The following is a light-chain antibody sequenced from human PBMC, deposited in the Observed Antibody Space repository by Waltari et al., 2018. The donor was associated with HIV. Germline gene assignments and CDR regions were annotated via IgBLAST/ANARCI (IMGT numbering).Light chain of an antibody. V-gene: IGKV4-1*01. J-gene: IGKJ1*01. CDR1: QSVLHTSNNKNF. CDR3: QQYHVTPPT. Sequence: DSVMTESPDSLAVSLGARATIHRKSSQSVLHTSNNKNFLAWYQQKSGQALKLLIYSASTRESGVPARFSGSGSGTNFTLTINSLQSEDVAVYYCQQYHVTPPTFGQGT. CDR2: SAS.